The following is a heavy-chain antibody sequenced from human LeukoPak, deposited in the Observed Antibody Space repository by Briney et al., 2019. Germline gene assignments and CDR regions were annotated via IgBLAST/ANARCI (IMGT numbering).Heavy chain of an antibody. CDR3: APATPGTVGKYYFDY. V-gene: IGHV1-2*02. CDR2: INPNSGGT. D-gene: IGHD6-13*01. Sequence: ASVKVSCKASGYTFTGYYMHWVRQAPGQGLVWMGWINPNSGGTNYAQKFQGRVTMTRDTSISTAYMELSRLTSDDTAVYYCAPATPGTVGKYYFDYWGQGTLVTVSS. J-gene: IGHJ4*02. CDR1: GYTFTGYY.